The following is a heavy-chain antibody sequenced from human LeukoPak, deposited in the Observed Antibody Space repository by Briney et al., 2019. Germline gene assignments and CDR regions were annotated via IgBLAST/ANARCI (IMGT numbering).Heavy chain of an antibody. J-gene: IGHJ4*02. CDR3: ARHGSSGYSFDY. Sequence: SETLSLTCTVSGGSTGSYYWNWIRQPPGKGLEWIGYIYYSGSTNYNPSLKSRVTISVDTSKNQFSLKLSSVTAADTAVYYCARHGSSGYSFDYWGQGTLVTVSS. V-gene: IGHV4-59*01. D-gene: IGHD3-22*01. CDR1: GGSTGSYY. CDR2: IYYSGST.